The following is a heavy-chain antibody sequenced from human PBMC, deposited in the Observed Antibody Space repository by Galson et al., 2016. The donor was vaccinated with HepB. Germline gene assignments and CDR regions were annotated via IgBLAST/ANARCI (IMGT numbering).Heavy chain of an antibody. CDR3: ARHPSNYNILTGYYDS. CDR2: SYYSGSS. J-gene: IGHJ5*01. V-gene: IGHV4-39*01. D-gene: IGHD3-9*01. Sequence: ETLSLTCTVSGGSVSSSSYYWGWIRQPPGKGLEWIGSSYYSGSSYYNPSLKSRVTISVDMSKNQFYLKVSSVTAADTAVYYCARHPSNYNILTGYYDSWGQGTLVTVSS. CDR1: GGSVSSSSYY.